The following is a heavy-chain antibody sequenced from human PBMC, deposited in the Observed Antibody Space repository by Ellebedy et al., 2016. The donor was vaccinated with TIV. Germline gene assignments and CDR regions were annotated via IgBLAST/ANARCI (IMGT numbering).Heavy chain of an antibody. CDR1: GGSISTFY. D-gene: IGHD5-24*01. V-gene: IGHV4-59*01. CDR3: TKTRGWLQPDFHY. Sequence: MPSETLSLTCNVSGGSISTFYWSWIRQPPGKELEFIGYIYYIGITNYNPSLKSRVTISLDTSKNQFSLNLNSVTAADTAVYYCTKTRGWLQPDFHYWGQGSLVTVSS. CDR2: IYYIGIT. J-gene: IGHJ4*02.